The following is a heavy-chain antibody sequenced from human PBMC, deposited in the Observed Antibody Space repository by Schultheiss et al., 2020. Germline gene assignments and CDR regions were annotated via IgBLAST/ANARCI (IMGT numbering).Heavy chain of an antibody. J-gene: IGHJ4*02. D-gene: IGHD2-15*01. Sequence: GGSLRLSCAASGFTFSKFATHWVRQAPGKGLEWVANIKQDGSEKYYVDSLKGRFTISRDNARNSLYLQMNSLRADDTAVYYCARTNGSGLIDYWGQGTLVTVSS. CDR1: GFTFSKFA. CDR2: IKQDGSEK. CDR3: ARTNGSGLIDY. V-gene: IGHV3-7*03.